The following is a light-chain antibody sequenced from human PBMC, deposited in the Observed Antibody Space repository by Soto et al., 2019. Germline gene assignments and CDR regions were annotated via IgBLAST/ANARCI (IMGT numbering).Light chain of an antibody. J-gene: IGLJ2*01. Sequence: QSALTQPASVSGSPVQSITISCTGTRSDIGAYNFVSWYQQHPGEVPKLMLYDVNVRPSGVSNRFSGSKSGNTASLTISGIQAEDEADYYFTSWTTSTTMIFVGGTKLTGL. CDR1: RSDIGAYNF. CDR2: DVN. V-gene: IGLV2-14*03. CDR3: TSWTTSTTMI.